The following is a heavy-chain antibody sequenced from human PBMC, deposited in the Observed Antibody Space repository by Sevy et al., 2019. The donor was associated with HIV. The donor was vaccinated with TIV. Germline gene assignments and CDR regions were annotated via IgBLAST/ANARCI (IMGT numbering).Heavy chain of an antibody. CDR3: ARRNDFDI. Sequence: SETLSLTCTVSRGSINSDHWNWIRQPPGKGLEWIGYVYYTGGTNYNPSLKNRVTISVDRTKNQFSLKLTSVTAADTAVYYCARRNDFDIWGPGTMVTVSS. V-gene: IGHV4-59*08. J-gene: IGHJ3*02. CDR1: RGSINSDH. CDR2: VYYTGGT.